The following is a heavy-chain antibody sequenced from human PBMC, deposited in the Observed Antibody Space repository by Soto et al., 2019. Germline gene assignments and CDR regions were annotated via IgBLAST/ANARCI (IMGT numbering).Heavy chain of an antibody. D-gene: IGHD3-10*01. Sequence: GGSLRLSCADSGFTFSDYYMSWIRPAPGKGLEWVSYISSSGSTIYYADSVKGRFTISRDNAKNSLYLQMNSLRAEDTAVYYCARAPSGRGSGSYYNYWYFDLCGCGSLVTVSS. CDR2: ISSSGSTI. V-gene: IGHV3-11*01. CDR1: GFTFSDYY. J-gene: IGHJ2*01. CDR3: ARAPSGRGSGSYYNYWYFDL.